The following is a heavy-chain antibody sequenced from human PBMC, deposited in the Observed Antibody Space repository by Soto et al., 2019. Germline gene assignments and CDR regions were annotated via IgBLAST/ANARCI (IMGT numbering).Heavy chain of an antibody. CDR3: ARGFSGGDADLFDL. V-gene: IGHV1-3*01. Sequence: ASVKVSCKASGYTFTSYAMHWVRRAPGKRLEWMGWINAGNGNTKYSQKFQGRVTITRDTSASTAYMELSSLRSEDTAVYYCARGFSGGDADLFDLWGQRTLVTVSS. CDR2: INAGNGNT. CDR1: GYTFTSYA. D-gene: IGHD2-21*02. J-gene: IGHJ5*02.